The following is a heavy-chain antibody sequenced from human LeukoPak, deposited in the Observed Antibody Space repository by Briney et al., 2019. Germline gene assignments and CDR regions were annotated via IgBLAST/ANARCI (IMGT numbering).Heavy chain of an antibody. Sequence: PSETLSLTCTVSGGSINSYYWSWIRQPAGKGLEWIGRIYTSGSSNYNPSLKSRVTMSVDTSKNQFSLRLTSVTAADTAVYYCARAAYGDSRYSSFSLDVWGKGTTVTVSS. V-gene: IGHV4-4*07. CDR2: IYTSGSS. CDR1: GGSINSYY. J-gene: IGHJ6*03. CDR3: ARAAYGDSRYSSFSLDV. D-gene: IGHD4-17*01.